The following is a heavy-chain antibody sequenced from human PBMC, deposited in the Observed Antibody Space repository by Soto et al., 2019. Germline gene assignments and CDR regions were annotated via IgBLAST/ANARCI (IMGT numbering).Heavy chain of an antibody. V-gene: IGHV1-69*13. CDR2: IIPIFGTA. J-gene: IGHJ3*02. CDR3: ARSEQLLPDAFDI. Sequence: SVKVSCKASGGTFSSYAISWVRQAPGQGLEWMGGIIPIFGTANYAQKFQGRVTITADESTSTAYMELSSLRSEDTAVYYCARSEQLLPDAFDIWGQGPMFTVSS. CDR1: GGTFSSYA. D-gene: IGHD6-6*01.